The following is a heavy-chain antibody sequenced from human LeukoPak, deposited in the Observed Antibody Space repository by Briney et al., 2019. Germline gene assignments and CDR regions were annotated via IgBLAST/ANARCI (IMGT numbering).Heavy chain of an antibody. V-gene: IGHV4-61*01. CDR1: GGSVNSGSYY. CDR2: IYYTGIT. Sequence: SETLSLTCAVSGGSVNSGSYYWSWIRQHPGKGLEWIGYIYYTGITNYNPSLKSRVTISVDTSKNQFSLNLNSVTAADTAVYYCAADPSGSYWYYYGMDVWGQGTTVTVSS. CDR3: AADPSGSYWYYYGMDV. D-gene: IGHD1-26*01. J-gene: IGHJ6*02.